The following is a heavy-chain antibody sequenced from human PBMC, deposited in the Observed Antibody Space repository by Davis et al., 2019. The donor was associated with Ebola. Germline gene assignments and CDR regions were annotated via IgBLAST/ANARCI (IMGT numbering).Heavy chain of an antibody. CDR3: ARVKRDTWNDWEYSFDY. Sequence: SETLSLTCAVYGGSFSGYYWSWIRQPPGKGLEWIGEINHSGSTNYNPSLKSRVTISVDTSKNQFSLKLSSVTAADTAVYYCARVKRDTWNDWEYSFDYWGQGTLVSVSS. CDR1: GGSFSGYY. CDR2: INHSGST. V-gene: IGHV4-34*01. J-gene: IGHJ4*02. D-gene: IGHD1-1*01.